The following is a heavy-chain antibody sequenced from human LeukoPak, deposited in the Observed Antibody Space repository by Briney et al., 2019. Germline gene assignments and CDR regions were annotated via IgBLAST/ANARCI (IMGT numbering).Heavy chain of an antibody. CDR1: GFTFSSYA. V-gene: IGHV3-23*01. J-gene: IGHJ4*02. CDR3: AKDRSMGWSGYGGY. Sequence: GGSLRLSCAASGFTFSSYAMSWVRQAPGKGLEWVSAISGSGGSTYYADSVKGRFTISRDNSKNTLYLQMNSLRVEDTAVYYCAKDRSMGWSGYGGYWGQGTLVTVSS. D-gene: IGHD3-3*01. CDR2: ISGSGGST.